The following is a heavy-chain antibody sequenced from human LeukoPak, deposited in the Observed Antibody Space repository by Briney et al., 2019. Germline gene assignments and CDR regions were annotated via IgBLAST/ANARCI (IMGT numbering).Heavy chain of an antibody. CDR1: GGSISSYY. V-gene: IGHV4-59*01. Sequence: SETLSLTCTGSGGSISSYYWSWIRQPPGKGLEWIGYVYYSGSTNYNPSLQSRVTISVDTSKNQFSLKLSSVTAADTAVYYCARWTRGRDGYNFDYWGQGTLVTVSS. D-gene: IGHD5-24*01. J-gene: IGHJ4*02. CDR3: ARWTRGRDGYNFDY. CDR2: VYYSGST.